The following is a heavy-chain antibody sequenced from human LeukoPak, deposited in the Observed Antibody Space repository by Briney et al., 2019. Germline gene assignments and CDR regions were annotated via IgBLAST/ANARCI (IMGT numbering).Heavy chain of an antibody. V-gene: IGHV4-38-2*02. CDR2: FYHSGNT. D-gene: IGHD2/OR15-2a*01. CDR1: GYSISSGYF. Sequence: SETLSLTCIVSGYSISSGYFWAWIRQPPGKGLEWIGAFYHSGNTYYNPSLKSRVTVSVDTSKNQFSLKLSSVTAADTAVYYCARTPHSSNSYFDYWGQGILVTVSS. J-gene: IGHJ4*02. CDR3: ARTPHSSNSYFDY.